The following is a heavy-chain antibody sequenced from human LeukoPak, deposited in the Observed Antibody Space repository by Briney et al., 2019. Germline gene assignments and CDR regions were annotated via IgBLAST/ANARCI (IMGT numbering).Heavy chain of an antibody. J-gene: IGHJ4*02. Sequence: GGSLRLSCAASGFTFSDYYMSWIRQAPGKGLEWVSYISSSSSYTNYADSVKGRFTISRDNSKNTLYLQMNSLRAEDTAVYYCAKEPNYYDSSGFVWGQGTLVTVSS. CDR2: ISSSSSYT. V-gene: IGHV3-11*05. CDR3: AKEPNYYDSSGFV. D-gene: IGHD3-22*01. CDR1: GFTFSDYY.